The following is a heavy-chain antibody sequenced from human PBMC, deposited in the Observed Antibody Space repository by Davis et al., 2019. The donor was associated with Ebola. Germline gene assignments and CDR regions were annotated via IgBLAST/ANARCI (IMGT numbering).Heavy chain of an antibody. CDR2: ISYDGSNK. J-gene: IGHJ4*02. CDR3: AKDHAAGTEGVFDY. D-gene: IGHD6-19*01. Sequence: GESLKISCVASGFTFSGYAMHWVRQAPGKGLEWVAVISYDGSNKYYADSVKGRFTISRDNSKNTLYLQMNSLRAEDTAVYYCAKDHAAGTEGVFDYWGQGTLVTVSS. V-gene: IGHV3-30*04. CDR1: GFTFSGYA.